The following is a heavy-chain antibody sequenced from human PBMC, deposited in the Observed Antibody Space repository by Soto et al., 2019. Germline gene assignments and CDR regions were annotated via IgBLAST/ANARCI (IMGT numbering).Heavy chain of an antibody. CDR2: INYSGST. V-gene: IGHV4-59*01. CDR3: ARDAYGDYSRAFDV. Sequence: SETLSLTCTLSGGSISSYYWSWIRQPPGKGLERIGYINYSGSTNYNPSLKSRVTISVDTSKNQFSLKLSSVTAADTAVYYCARDAYGDYSRAFDVWGQGTMVTVSS. D-gene: IGHD4-17*01. CDR1: GGSISSYY. J-gene: IGHJ3*01.